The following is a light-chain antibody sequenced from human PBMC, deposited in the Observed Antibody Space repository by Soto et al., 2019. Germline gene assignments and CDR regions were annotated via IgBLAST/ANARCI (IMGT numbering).Light chain of an antibody. Sequence: EIVMTQAPAILSVSPGESATLSCRASQSVNSNYLAWYQQHPGKPPRLLIYGISTRATGIPARFSGSGSGTEFSLTISSLQSEDFAVYYCQQYSKWPITFGQGTRLEIK. CDR1: QSVNSN. V-gene: IGKV3D-15*01. CDR3: QQYSKWPIT. CDR2: GIS. J-gene: IGKJ5*01.